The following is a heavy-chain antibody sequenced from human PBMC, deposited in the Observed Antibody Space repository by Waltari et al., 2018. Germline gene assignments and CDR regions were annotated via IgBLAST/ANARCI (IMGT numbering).Heavy chain of an antibody. CDR3: ARLKLSGYYYYYGMDV. J-gene: IGHJ6*02. Sequence: EVQLVQSGAEVKKPGATVKISCKASGYTFTDYYMHWVQQAPGKGLEWMGRVDPEDGETRYAEKFQGRVTITADTSTDTAYRELSSLRSEDTAVYYCARLKLSGYYYYYGMDVWGQGTTVTVSS. V-gene: IGHV1-69-2*01. CDR1: GYTFTDYY. CDR2: VDPEDGET.